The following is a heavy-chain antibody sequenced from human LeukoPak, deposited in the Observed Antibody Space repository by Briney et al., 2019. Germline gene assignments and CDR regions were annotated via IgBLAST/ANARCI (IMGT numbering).Heavy chain of an antibody. D-gene: IGHD1-1*01. CDR2: IRHSDGNT. CDR1: GFTFNIYT. Sequence: PGESLRLSCAASGFTFNIYTMYWVRQAPGKGLEWVSGIRHSDGNTYYADSVKGRFTVSSDKSKNTPFLQMNSLRAEDTALYYCAKGQERESRLDSWGQGTLVTVSS. J-gene: IGHJ4*02. CDR3: AKGQERESRLDS. V-gene: IGHV3-23*01.